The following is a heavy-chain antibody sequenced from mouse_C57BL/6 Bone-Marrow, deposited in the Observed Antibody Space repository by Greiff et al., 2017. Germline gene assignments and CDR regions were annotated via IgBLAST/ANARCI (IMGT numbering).Heavy chain of an antibody. CDR1: GYAFTNYL. V-gene: IGHV1-54*01. J-gene: IGHJ2*01. CDR3: ARGSSYGGYYFDY. Sequence: VQLQQSGGELVRPGTSVKVSCKASGYAFTNYLIEWVKQRPGQGLEWIGLIYPGSGDVKYNEKFKGKATLTADKSSSTAYMQLSSLTSEDSAVYYCARGSSYGGYYFDYWGQGTTLTVSS. CDR2: IYPGSGDV. D-gene: IGHD1-1*01.